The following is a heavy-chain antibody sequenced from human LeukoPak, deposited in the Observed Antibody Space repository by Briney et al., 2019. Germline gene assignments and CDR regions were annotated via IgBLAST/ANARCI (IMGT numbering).Heavy chain of an antibody. V-gene: IGHV3-15*07. D-gene: IGHD5-24*01. CDR1: GFTFSNAW. J-gene: IGHJ4*02. CDR3: GTADNPLYDY. CDR2: IHSKTEGETT. Sequence: SGGSLRLSCAASGFTFSNAWMNWVRQAPGKGLEWVGRIHSKTEGETTEYAAPVKGRFTISRDDSKNMLYLQMNSLKTEDTAVYSCGTADNPLYDYWGQGTLVTVSS.